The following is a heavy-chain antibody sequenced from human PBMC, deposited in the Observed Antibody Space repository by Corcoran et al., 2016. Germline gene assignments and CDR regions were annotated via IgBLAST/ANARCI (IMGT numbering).Heavy chain of an antibody. CDR2: IKSKTDGGTT. V-gene: IGHV3-15*01. CDR1: GFTFSNAW. Sequence: EVQLVESGGGLVKPGGSLRLSCAASGFTFSNAWMSWVRQAPGKGLAWVGRIKSKTDGGTTDYAAPVKGRFTISRDDAKNTLYLQINSLKIEDTAVYYGTTDRWYRRGSDYFDYGGQGTLVTVSS. D-gene: IGHD1-26*01. J-gene: IGHJ4*02. CDR3: TTDRWYRRGSDYFDY.